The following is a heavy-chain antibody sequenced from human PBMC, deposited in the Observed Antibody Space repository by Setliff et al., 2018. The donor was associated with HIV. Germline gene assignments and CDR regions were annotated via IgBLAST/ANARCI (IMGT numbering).Heavy chain of an antibody. D-gene: IGHD1-7*01. CDR3: ARDRSNWNYGKNYMDV. J-gene: IGHJ6*03. CDR2: IYYSGSG. CDR1: GGSISSSSYY. Sequence: PSETLSLTCTVSGGSISSSSYYWGWIRQPPGKGLEWIGSIYYSGSGYYNPSLKSRVTISVDTSKNQFSLKLSSVTAADTALYYCARDRSNWNYGKNYMDVWGKGTTVTV. V-gene: IGHV4-39*02.